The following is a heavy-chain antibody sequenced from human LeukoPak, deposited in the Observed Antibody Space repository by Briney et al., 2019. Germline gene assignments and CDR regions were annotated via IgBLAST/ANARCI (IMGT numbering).Heavy chain of an antibody. CDR2: ISYDGSNK. V-gene: IGHV3-30-3*01. D-gene: IGHD3-10*01. CDR3: ARDPNGVDY. Sequence: GGSLRLSCAASGFTFSNYAMSWVRQAPGKGLEWVAVISYDGSNKYYADSVKGRFTISRDNSKNTLYLQMNSLRAEDTAVYYCARDPNGVDYWGQGTLVTVSS. CDR1: GFTFSNYA. J-gene: IGHJ4*02.